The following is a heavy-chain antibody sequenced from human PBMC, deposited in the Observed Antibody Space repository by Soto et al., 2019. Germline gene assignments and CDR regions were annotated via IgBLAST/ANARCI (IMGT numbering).Heavy chain of an antibody. CDR2: IKQDGSEK. D-gene: IGHD2-2*01. J-gene: IGHJ4*02. CDR1: GFTFSSYW. CDR3: ARDYCSSTSCFLGRTYFDY. Sequence: PGGSLRLSCAASGFTFSSYWMSWVRQAPGKGLEWVANIKQDGSEKYYVDSVKGRFTISRDNAKNSLYLQMNSLRAEGTAVYYCARDYCSSTSCFLGRTYFDYWGQGTLVTVSS. V-gene: IGHV3-7*01.